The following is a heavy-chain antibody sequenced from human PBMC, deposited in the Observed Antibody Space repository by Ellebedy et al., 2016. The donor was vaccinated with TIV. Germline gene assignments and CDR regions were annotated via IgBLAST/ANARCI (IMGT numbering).Heavy chain of an antibody. J-gene: IGHJ5*02. V-gene: IGHV4-39*01. CDR3: ACWFGELLSVRWFDP. Sequence: SETLSLTCTVSGGSISRSSSYWGWIRQPPGPGRVWLGSIYFNGRTFYNPYLKSLVTLSLDTSKNQFSLRLSSVTVADAAVYDCACWFGELLSVRWFDPWGQGTLVTVSS. D-gene: IGHD3-10*01. CDR1: GGSISRSSSY. CDR2: IYFNGRT.